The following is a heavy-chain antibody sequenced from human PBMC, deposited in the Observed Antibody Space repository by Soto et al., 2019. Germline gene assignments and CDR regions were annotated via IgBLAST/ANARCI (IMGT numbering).Heavy chain of an antibody. CDR1: GYTFTSYA. CDR3: ARGGSSVYSSRPFDY. J-gene: IGHJ4*02. D-gene: IGHD6-13*01. CDR2: INAGNGKA. Sequence: ASVKVSCKASGYTFTSYAMHWVRQAPGQRLEWMGWINAGNGKAKYSQKFQGRVTITTDESTSTAYMELSSLRSEDTAVYYCARGGSSVYSSRPFDYWGQGTLVTVSS. V-gene: IGHV1-3*01.